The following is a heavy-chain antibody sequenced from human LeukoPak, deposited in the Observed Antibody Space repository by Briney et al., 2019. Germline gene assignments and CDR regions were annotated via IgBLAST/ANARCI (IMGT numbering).Heavy chain of an antibody. D-gene: IGHD2-15*01. V-gene: IGHV4-30-4*08. CDR3: ASARSCSGGNCSRSFDS. J-gene: IGHJ4*02. Sequence: SETLSLTCTVSGASISSGDYYWRSIRQPPGKGVGWIGYIRNSERTYDNPSLRSRVILSVDTSENHFTLNLSSVTAEDTAFYFCASARSCSGGNCSRSFDSWGQGTLVTVSS. CDR2: IRNSERT. CDR1: GASISSGDYY.